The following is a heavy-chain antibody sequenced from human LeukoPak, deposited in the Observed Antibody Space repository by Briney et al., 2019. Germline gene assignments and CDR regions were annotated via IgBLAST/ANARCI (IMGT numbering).Heavy chain of an antibody. CDR3: ARETIAAAGTPGFDY. Sequence: SETLSLTCTVSGGSISSGGYYWSWIRHHPGKGLEWIGYIYYSGSTYYNPSLKSRVTISVDTSKNQFSLKLSSVTAADTAVYYCARETIAAAGTPGFDYWGQGTLVTVSS. CDR2: IYYSGST. V-gene: IGHV4-31*03. J-gene: IGHJ4*02. D-gene: IGHD6-13*01. CDR1: GGSISSGGYY.